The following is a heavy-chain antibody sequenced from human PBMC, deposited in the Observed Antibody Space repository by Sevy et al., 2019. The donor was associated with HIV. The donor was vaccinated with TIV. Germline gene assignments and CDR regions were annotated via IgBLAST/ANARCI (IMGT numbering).Heavy chain of an antibody. CDR3: ARDRQGITVAGTAIDY. CDR1: GFTFSNYV. J-gene: IGHJ4*02. CDR2: ITLSGSST. Sequence: GGSLRLSCTASGFTFSNYVMNWVRQAPGKGLEWVSCITLSGSSTYYADSVKGRFTISRDNAKNSLYLQMNSLRAEDTAVYYCARDRQGITVAGTAIDYWGQGTLVTVSS. D-gene: IGHD6-19*01. V-gene: IGHV3-48*03.